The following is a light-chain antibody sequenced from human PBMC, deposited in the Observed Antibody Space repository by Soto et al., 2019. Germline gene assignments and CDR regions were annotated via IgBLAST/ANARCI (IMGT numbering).Light chain of an antibody. CDR2: EVN. CDR3: SSYTSSSTSV. CDR1: SSDIGGYNY. Sequence: HSALTHPASVSGSPGQSITLSCTGTSSDIGGYNYVSWYQQHPGEAPKLMIFEVNNRPSGVSHRFSGSKSGNTASLTISGLQAEDEADYYCSSYTSSSTSVFGGGTKLTVL. V-gene: IGLV2-14*01. J-gene: IGLJ1*01.